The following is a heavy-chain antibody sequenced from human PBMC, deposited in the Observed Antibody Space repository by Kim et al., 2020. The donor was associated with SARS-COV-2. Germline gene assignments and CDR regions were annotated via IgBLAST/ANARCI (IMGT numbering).Heavy chain of an antibody. J-gene: IGHJ5*02. CDR3: ARGAIAAAGRKFDP. V-gene: IGHV1-8*01. Sequence: AQKFQGRVTMTRNTSISTAYMELSSLRSEDTAVYYCARGAIAAAGRKFDPWGQGTLVTVSS. D-gene: IGHD6-13*01.